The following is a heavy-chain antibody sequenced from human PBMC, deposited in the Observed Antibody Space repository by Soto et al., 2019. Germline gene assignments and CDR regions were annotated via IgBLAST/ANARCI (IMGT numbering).Heavy chain of an antibody. J-gene: IGHJ4*02. D-gene: IGHD1-1*01. V-gene: IGHV4-59*08. CDR3: ARRYGYSFDY. CDR1: GGSISSYY. CDR2: IYYSGST. Sequence: QVQLQESGPGLVKPSETLSLTCTVSGGSISSYYWSWIRQPPGKGLEWIGYIYYSGSTNYNPSLKSRVTISVDTSKNPSSLKLSSVTAADTAGYYSARRYGYSFDYWGQGTLVTVSS.